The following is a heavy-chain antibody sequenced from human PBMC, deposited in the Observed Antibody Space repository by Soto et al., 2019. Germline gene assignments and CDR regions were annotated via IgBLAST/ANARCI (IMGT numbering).Heavy chain of an antibody. J-gene: IGHJ4*02. Sequence: SETLSLTCTVSGGSISSYYWSWIQQPPGKGLEWIGYIYYSGSTNYNPSLKSRVTISVDTSKNQFSLKLSSVTAADTAVYYCARSPRDGSYDYWGQGTLVTVSS. CDR1: GGSISSYY. CDR3: ARSPRDGSYDY. CDR2: IYYSGST. V-gene: IGHV4-59*01. D-gene: IGHD5-12*01.